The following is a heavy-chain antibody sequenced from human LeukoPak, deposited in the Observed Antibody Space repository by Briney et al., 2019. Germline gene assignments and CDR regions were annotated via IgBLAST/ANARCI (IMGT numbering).Heavy chain of an antibody. CDR3: ARVYSSGWLNWFDP. CDR1: GGSTDDNY. D-gene: IGHD6-19*01. J-gene: IGHJ5*02. V-gene: IGHV4-59*01. Sequence: PSETLSLTCTVSGGSTDDNYWCWIRQPPGKGLEWIGYIYYSGSTNYNPSLKSRVTISVDTSKNQFSLKLSSVTAADTAVYYCARVYSSGWLNWFDPWGQGTLVTVSS. CDR2: IYYSGST.